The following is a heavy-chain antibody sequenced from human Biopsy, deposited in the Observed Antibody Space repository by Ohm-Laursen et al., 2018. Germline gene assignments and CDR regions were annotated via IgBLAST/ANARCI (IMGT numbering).Heavy chain of an antibody. CDR3: ARATNSTGWPYYYFYGMDV. Sequence: GTLSLTCTVSGGSISSDYWSWIWQTPGKGLEWIGYIYYSGSTNYNPSLKSRVTISVDTFKNQFSLRLNSVTAADTAVYYCARATNSTGWPYYYFYGMDVWGQGTTVTVSS. CDR1: GGSISSDY. J-gene: IGHJ6*02. CDR2: IYYSGST. V-gene: IGHV4-59*01. D-gene: IGHD2/OR15-2a*01.